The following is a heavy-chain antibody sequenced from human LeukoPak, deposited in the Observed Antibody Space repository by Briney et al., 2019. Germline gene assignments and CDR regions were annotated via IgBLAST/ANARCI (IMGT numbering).Heavy chain of an antibody. Sequence: ASVKVFCKASAYTFTSYDINWVRQATGQGLEWMGWMNPVSGDAGSAQKFQGRVTLTRNTSISTAYMELSSLRSDDTALYYCARAPMGTAALYWGQGTLVTVSS. CDR2: MNPVSGDA. J-gene: IGHJ4*02. CDR1: AYTFTSYD. CDR3: ARAPMGTAALY. V-gene: IGHV1-8*01. D-gene: IGHD2-2*01.